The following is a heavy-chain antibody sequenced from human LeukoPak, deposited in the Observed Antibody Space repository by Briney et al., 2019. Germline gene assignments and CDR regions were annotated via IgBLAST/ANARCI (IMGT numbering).Heavy chain of an antibody. Sequence: PGGSLRLSCAASGFTFSSYAMSWVRQAPGKGLEWVSGISSSGSSTYYEDSVKGRFTISRDNSKNTLYLQMNSLRAEDTAVYYCAKKLQFYASTDYFDYWGQGTLVTASS. J-gene: IGHJ4*02. CDR2: ISSSGSST. CDR1: GFTFSSYA. V-gene: IGHV3-23*01. D-gene: IGHD2/OR15-2a*01. CDR3: AKKLQFYASTDYFDY.